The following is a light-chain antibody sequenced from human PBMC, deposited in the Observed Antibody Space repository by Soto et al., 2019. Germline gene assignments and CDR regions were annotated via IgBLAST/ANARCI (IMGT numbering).Light chain of an antibody. J-gene: IGLJ2*01. V-gene: IGLV1-40*01. CDR1: SSNIGAGYD. CDR2: GNN. Sequence: QSVLTQPPSVSGAPGQRVTISCTGSSSNIGAGYDVNWYQQLPGTAPKLLIYGNNNRPSGVPDRFSGSKSGTSASLAITRLQAEDEADYYCQSYDSSLSGVLFGGGTKVTVL. CDR3: QSYDSSLSGVL.